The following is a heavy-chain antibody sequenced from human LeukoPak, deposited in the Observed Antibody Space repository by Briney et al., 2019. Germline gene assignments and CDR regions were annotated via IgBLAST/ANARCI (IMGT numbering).Heavy chain of an antibody. V-gene: IGHV4-61*02. CDR1: GGSISSGSYY. CDR2: IYTSGST. CDR3: ASSASGSYYYFDY. D-gene: IGHD1-26*01. J-gene: IGHJ4*02. Sequence: SETLSLTCTVSGGSISSGSYYWSWIRQPAGKGLEWIGRIYTSGSTNYNPSLKSRVTISVDTSKNQFSLKLNSVTAADTAVYYCASSASGSYYYFDYWGQGTLVTVSS.